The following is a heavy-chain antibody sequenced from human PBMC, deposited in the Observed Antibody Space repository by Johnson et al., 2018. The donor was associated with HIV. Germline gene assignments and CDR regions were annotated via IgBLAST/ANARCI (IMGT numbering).Heavy chain of an antibody. D-gene: IGHD6-6*01. J-gene: IGHJ3*02. V-gene: IGHV3-66*01. CDR1: EFTVSSNY. CDR2: IYRGGST. Sequence: VQLVESGGGVVRPGGSLRLSCAASEFTVSSNYMSWVRQAPGKGLEWVSVIYRGGSTYYADSVKGRFTISRDNSKNTLYLQMNSLRAEDTAVYYCAPIAAHHDAFDIWGQGTMVTVSS. CDR3: APIAAHHDAFDI.